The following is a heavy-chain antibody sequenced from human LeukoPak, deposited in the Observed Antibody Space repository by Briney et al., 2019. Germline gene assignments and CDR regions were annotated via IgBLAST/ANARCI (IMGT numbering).Heavy chain of an antibody. J-gene: IGHJ4*02. Sequence: VGSLRLSCAASGFTFSSYSMNWVRQAPGKGLEWVSSISSSSSYIYYADSVKGRFTISRDNAKNSLYLQMNSLRAEDTAVYYCARVAGDSSAYYFDYWGQGTLVTVSS. CDR3: ARVAGDSSAYYFDY. CDR1: GFTFSSYS. V-gene: IGHV3-21*01. CDR2: ISSSSSYI. D-gene: IGHD2-21*01.